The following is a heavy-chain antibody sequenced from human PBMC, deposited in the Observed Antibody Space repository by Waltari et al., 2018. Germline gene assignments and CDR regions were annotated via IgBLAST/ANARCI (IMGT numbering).Heavy chain of an antibody. V-gene: IGHV5-51*01. D-gene: IGHD1-26*01. CDR2: SYPGDSDT. CDR3: ARREGATDFDY. CDR1: GSSFTSHR. J-gene: IGHJ4*02. Sequence: EVQLVQSGPEVKKPGESLKISCKVPGSSFTSHRTGRVRQVPGKGLEWMGISYPGDSDTRYSPSFQGQVTISADKSISTAYLQWSSLKASDTAMYYCARREGATDFDYWGQGTLVTVSS.